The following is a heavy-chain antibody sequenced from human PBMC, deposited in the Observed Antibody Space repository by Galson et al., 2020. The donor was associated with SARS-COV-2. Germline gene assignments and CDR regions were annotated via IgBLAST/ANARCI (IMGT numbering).Heavy chain of an antibody. J-gene: IGHJ6*02. V-gene: IGHV3-30-3*01. CDR1: GFTFSSYA. CDR3: ARARSGNYYGMDV. Sequence: GESLKISCAASGFTFSSYAMHWVRQAPGKGLEWVAVISYDGSNKYYADSVKGRFTISRDNSKNTLYLQMNSLRAEDTAVYYCARARSGNYYGMDVWGQGTTVTVSS. CDR2: ISYDGSNK.